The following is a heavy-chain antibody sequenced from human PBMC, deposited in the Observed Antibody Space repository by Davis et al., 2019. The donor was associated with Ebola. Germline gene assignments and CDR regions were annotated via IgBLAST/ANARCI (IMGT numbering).Heavy chain of an antibody. CDR3: ARRLNSYGYLVDY. CDR1: GYSFTSYS. J-gene: IGHJ4*02. Sequence: GESLKISCKGSGYSFTSYSIAWVRQMPGKGLEWMGIIYPGDSETRYSPSFQGQVTISADKSINTAYLQWSSLKASDTAMYYYARRLNSYGYLVDYWGQGTLVTVSS. D-gene: IGHD5-18*01. CDR2: IYPGDSET. V-gene: IGHV5-51*01.